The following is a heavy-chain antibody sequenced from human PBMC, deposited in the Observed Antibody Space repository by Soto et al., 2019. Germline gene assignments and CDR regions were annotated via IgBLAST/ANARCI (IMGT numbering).Heavy chain of an antibody. CDR1: GYTFTGLY. V-gene: IGHV1-2*04. CDR2: VNPNSGGT. Sequence: ASLYVSCNASGYTFTGLYMHCLRQAPGQGLEWMGWVNPNSGGTNYAQKFQGWVSRTRDTPISTAYMELSRLRSDDTAVYYCARDVPNGNGDPYYFDYWGQGTLVTVSS. J-gene: IGHJ4*02. CDR3: ARDVPNGNGDPYYFDY.